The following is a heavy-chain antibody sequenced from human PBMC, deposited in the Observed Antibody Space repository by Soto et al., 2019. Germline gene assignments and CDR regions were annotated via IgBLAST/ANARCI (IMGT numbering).Heavy chain of an antibody. CDR1: GFTFSSYG. V-gene: IGHV3-30*18. CDR3: AQDGRAGNYYYYGMDV. D-gene: IGHD1-26*01. CDR2: ISYDGSNK. Sequence: GGSLRLSCAASGFTFSSYGMHWVRQAPGKGLEWVAVISYDGSNKYYADSVKGRFTISRDNSKNTLYLQMNSLRAEDTAVYYCAQDGRAGNYYYYGMDVWGQGTTVTVSS. J-gene: IGHJ6*02.